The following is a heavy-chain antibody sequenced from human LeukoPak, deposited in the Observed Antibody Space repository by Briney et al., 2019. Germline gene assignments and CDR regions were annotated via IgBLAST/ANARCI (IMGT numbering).Heavy chain of an antibody. CDR3: ASSIAVAGTFDN. V-gene: IGHV4-59*01. D-gene: IGHD6-19*01. J-gene: IGHJ3*02. CDR1: GGSISSYY. Sequence: SETLSLTCTVSGGSISSYYWSWIRQPPGKGLEWIGDIYYSGSTNYNPSLKSRVTISVDTSKNQFSLKPSSVTAADTAVYYCASSIAVAGTFDNWGQGTMVTVSS. CDR2: IYYSGST.